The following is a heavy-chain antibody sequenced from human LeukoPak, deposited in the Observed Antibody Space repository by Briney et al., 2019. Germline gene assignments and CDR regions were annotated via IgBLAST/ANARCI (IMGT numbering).Heavy chain of an antibody. CDR3: ARGQRSVDAFDI. Sequence: ASVKVSCKASGGTFSSYAISWVRQAPGQGLEWMGGIIPIFGTANYAQKFQGRVTITTDDSTSTAYMELSSLRSEDTAVYYCARGQRSVDAFDIWGQGTMVTVSS. J-gene: IGHJ3*02. D-gene: IGHD5-12*01. CDR1: GGTFSSYA. CDR2: IIPIFGTA. V-gene: IGHV1-69*05.